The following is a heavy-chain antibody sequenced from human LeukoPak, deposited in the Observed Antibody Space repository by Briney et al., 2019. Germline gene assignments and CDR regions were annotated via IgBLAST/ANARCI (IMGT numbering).Heavy chain of an antibody. CDR2: IYHSGST. V-gene: IGHV4-30-2*01. CDR1: GGSISSGGYS. J-gene: IGHJ5*02. Sequence: SQTLSLTCAVSGGSISSGGYSWSWIRQPPGKGLEWIGYIYHSGSTYYNPSLKSRVTISVDRSKNQFSLKLSSVTAADTAVYYCARVYYSNYGGFDPWGQGTLVTVSS. CDR3: ARVYYSNYGGFDP. D-gene: IGHD4-11*01.